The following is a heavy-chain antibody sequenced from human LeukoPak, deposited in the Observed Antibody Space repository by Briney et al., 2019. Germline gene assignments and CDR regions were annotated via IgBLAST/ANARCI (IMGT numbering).Heavy chain of an antibody. D-gene: IGHD4-23*01. CDR3: ARGEGDSGGNFVGDY. CDR1: GFTAGYNY. V-gene: IGHV3-53*01. J-gene: IGHJ4*02. CDR2: IYRGDT. Sequence: GGSLRLSCAVSGFTAGYNYMSWVRQAPGKGLEWVSVIYRGDTYYADSVKGRFTISRDDAKNSLWLQMNSLRAEDTAVYNCARGEGDSGGNFVGDYWGQGTLVTVSS.